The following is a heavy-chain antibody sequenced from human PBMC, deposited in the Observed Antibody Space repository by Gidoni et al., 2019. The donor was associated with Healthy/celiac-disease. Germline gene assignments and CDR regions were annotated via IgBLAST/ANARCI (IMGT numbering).Heavy chain of an antibody. Sequence: QVQLVQSGAEVKKPGASVKVSCKASGYTFPRYGISWVRQDPGQGLEWMGWISAYNGNTNDAQKLQGRVTMTTDTSTSTAYMELRSLRSDDTAVYYCAREVECSGGSCYWNYYYYYGMDVWGQGTTVTVSS. CDR2: ISAYNGNT. V-gene: IGHV1-18*01. J-gene: IGHJ6*02. D-gene: IGHD2-15*01. CDR3: AREVECSGGSCYWNYYYYYGMDV. CDR1: GYTFPRYG.